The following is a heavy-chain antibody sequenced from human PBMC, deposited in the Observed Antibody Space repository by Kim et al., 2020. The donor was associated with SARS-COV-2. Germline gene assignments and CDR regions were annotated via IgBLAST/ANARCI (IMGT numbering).Heavy chain of an antibody. D-gene: IGHD3-10*01. CDR2: IKQDGSEK. CDR3: ARVLYFSWGFGELFGMDV. J-gene: IGHJ6*02. CDR1: GFTFSSYW. Sequence: GGSLRLSCAASGFTFSSYWMSWVRQAPGKGLEWVANIKQDGSEKYYVDSVKGRFTISRDNAKNSLYLQMNSLRAEDTAVYYCARVLYFSWGFGELFGMDVWGQGTTGTVSS. V-gene: IGHV3-7*01.